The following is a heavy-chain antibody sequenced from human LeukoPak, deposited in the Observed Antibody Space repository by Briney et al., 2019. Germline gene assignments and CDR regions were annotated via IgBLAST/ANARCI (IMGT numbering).Heavy chain of an antibody. CDR1: GGTFSSYA. CDR2: IIPIFGTA. Sequence: SVEVSCKASGGTFSSYAISWVRQAPGQGLEWMGGIIPIFGTANYAQKFQGRVTITADESTSTAYMELSSLRSEDTAVYYCARVGDSSTEFDIWGQGTMVTVSS. V-gene: IGHV1-69*13. J-gene: IGHJ3*02. CDR3: ARVGDSSTEFDI. D-gene: IGHD4-11*01.